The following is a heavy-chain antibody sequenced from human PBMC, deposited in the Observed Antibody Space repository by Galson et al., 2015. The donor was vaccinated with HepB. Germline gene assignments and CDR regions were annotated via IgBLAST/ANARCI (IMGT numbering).Heavy chain of an antibody. D-gene: IGHD3-10*01. V-gene: IGHV3-7*03. J-gene: IGHJ3*02. Sequence: SLRLSCAASEFSLSYYWMSWVRQAPGKGLEWVANIKQYGSEKYYVDSVKGRFTISRDNAKNSLYLQMNSLRAEDTAVYYCARQDYCTMVRGVCAFDIWGQGTMVTVSS. CDR3: ARQDYCTMVRGVCAFDI. CDR2: IKQYGSEK. CDR1: EFSLSYYW.